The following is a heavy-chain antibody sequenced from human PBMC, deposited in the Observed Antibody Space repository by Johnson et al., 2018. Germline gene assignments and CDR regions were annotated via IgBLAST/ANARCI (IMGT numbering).Heavy chain of an antibody. CDR2: IRWDGGST. Sequence: VQLVESGGVVVQPGGSLRLSCAASGFTFDDYTMHWVRQAPGKGLEWVSLIRWDGGSTYYADSVKGRFTSSSANSQNTLYLQMNSLRAEDTAVYYCASPEYYDYVWGSYRYTYDAFAIWGQGTMVTVSS. CDR1: GFTFDDYT. J-gene: IGHJ3*02. V-gene: IGHV3-43*01. CDR3: ASPEYYDYVWGSYRYTYDAFAI. D-gene: IGHD3-16*02.